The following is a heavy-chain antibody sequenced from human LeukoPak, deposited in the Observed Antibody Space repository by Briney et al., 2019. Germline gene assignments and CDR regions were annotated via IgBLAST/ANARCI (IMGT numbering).Heavy chain of an antibody. V-gene: IGHV3-23*01. CDR2: ISGSGGST. CDR3: AKDSAVVTPLNWFDP. CDR1: GFTFSSYA. J-gene: IGHJ5*02. Sequence: GGSLRLSCAASGFTFSSYAMSWVRQAPGKGLEWVSAISGSGGSTYYADSVKGRFTISRDNSKNTLYLQMNSLRAEDMAVYYCAKDSAVVTPLNWFDPWGQGTLVTVSS. D-gene: IGHD4-23*01.